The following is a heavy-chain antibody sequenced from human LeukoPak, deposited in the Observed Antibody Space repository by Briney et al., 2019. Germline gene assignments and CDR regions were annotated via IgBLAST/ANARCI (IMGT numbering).Heavy chain of an antibody. V-gene: IGHV3-48*01. D-gene: IGHD3-9*01. J-gene: IGHJ4*02. Sequence: PGGSLRLSCVASGFTFSTYSMNWVRQAPGKGLEWLSYITSSSSTMYYADSVQGRFTISRDNAKSSLYLQMNSLRAEDTAVYYCARDSNYDILTGYYSYYFDYWGQGTLVTVSS. CDR3: ARDSNYDILTGYYSYYFDY. CDR2: ITSSSSTM. CDR1: GFTFSTYS.